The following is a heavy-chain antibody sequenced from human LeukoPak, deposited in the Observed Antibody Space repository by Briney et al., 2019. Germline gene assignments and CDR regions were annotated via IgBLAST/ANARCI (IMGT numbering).Heavy chain of an antibody. CDR3: ARKSAITIFGGYYYMDV. CDR2: ISSDNHTM. CDR1: GFTFSRYV. V-gene: IGHV3-48*02. D-gene: IGHD3-3*01. Sequence: GGSLRLSCALAGFTFSRYVMNWVRQARGKGLEWVSKISSDNHTMYYAESVKGRFTISRDNATNSLYLQMNSLRDEDTAVYYCARKSAITIFGGYYYMDVWGKGTTVTVSS. J-gene: IGHJ6*03.